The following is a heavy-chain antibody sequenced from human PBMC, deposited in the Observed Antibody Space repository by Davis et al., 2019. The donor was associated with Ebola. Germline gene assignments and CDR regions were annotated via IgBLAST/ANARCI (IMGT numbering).Heavy chain of an antibody. CDR2: MNPNSGNT. CDR3: ARGRLPPAYYYFGMDV. J-gene: IGHJ6*04. V-gene: IGHV1-8*01. Sequence: ASVKVSCKASGYTFTSYDINWVRQATGQGLEWMGWMNPNSGNTGYAQKFQGRVTMTRNISITTAYMELSSPGSEDTAMYYCARGRLPPAYYYFGMDVWGKGTTVTVST. D-gene: IGHD2-2*01. CDR1: GYTFTSYD.